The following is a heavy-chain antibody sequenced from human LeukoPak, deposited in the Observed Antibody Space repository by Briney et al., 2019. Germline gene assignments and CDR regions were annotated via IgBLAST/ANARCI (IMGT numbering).Heavy chain of an antibody. CDR3: ARDSRTYYYGSGSYHWFDP. J-gene: IGHJ5*02. V-gene: IGHV3-48*03. CDR1: GFTFSSYE. Sequence: GGSLRLSCAASGFTFSSYEMNWVRQAPGKGLEWVSYISNSGTTIYYADSVKGRFTISRDNAKNSLYLQMNSLRAEDTAVYYCARDSRTYYYGSGSYHWFDPWGQGTLVTVSS. CDR2: ISNSGTTI. D-gene: IGHD3-10*01.